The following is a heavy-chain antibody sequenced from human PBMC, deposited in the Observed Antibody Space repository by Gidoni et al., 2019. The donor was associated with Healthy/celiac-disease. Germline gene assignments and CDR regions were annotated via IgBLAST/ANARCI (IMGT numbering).Heavy chain of an antibody. CDR3: ARGFYYDSSGVGYFDY. CDR2: IAYDGRNK. D-gene: IGHD3-22*01. CDR1: GFTFSSYA. J-gene: IGHJ4*02. Sequence: QVQLVESGGGVVQPGRSLRLSCAASGFTFSSYAMHWVRQAPGTGLEWGAVIAYDGRNKYFADSVKGRFTISRDNSKNTLYLQMNSLRAEDTAVYYCARGFYYDSSGVGYFDYWGQGTLVTVSS. V-gene: IGHV3-30*04.